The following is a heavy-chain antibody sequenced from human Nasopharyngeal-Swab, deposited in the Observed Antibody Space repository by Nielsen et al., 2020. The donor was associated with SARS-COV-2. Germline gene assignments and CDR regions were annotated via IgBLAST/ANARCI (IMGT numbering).Heavy chain of an antibody. V-gene: IGHV3-64*04. CDR2: ISSNGGST. CDR3: AKLRLRLGVGY. Sequence: GESLKISCSASGFTFSSYAMHWVRQAPGKGLEYVSAISSNGGSTYYADSVKGRFTISRDNSKNTLYLQMNSLRAEDTAVYYCAKLRLRLGVGYWGQGTLVTVSS. J-gene: IGHJ4*02. CDR1: GFTFSSYA. D-gene: IGHD3-16*01.